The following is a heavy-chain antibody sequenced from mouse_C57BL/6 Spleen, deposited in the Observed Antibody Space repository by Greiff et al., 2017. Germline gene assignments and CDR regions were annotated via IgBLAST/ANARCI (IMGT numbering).Heavy chain of an antibody. CDR3: AHRRDYFDY. J-gene: IGHJ2*01. Sequence: ESGPGLVKPSQSLSLTCSVTGYSITSGYYWNWIRQFPGNKLEWMGYISYDGSNNYNPSLKNRISITRDTSKNQFFLKLNSVTTEDTATYYCAHRRDYFDYWGQGTTLTVSS. CDR2: ISYDGSN. CDR1: GYSITSGYY. D-gene: IGHD3-3*01. V-gene: IGHV3-6*01.